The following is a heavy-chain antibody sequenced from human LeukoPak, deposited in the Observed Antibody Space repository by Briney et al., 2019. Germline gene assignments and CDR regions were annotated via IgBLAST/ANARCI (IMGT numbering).Heavy chain of an antibody. Sequence: GESLKISCKGSGYSFTSYWIGWVRQMPGKGLEWMGIIYSGDSDTRYSPSFQGQVTISADKSISTAYLQWSSLKASDTAMYYCARQSNSYGYVFYYGMDVWGQGTTVTVSS. D-gene: IGHD5-18*01. CDR3: ARQSNSYGYVFYYGMDV. CDR1: GYSFTSYW. V-gene: IGHV5-51*01. CDR2: IYSGDSDT. J-gene: IGHJ6*02.